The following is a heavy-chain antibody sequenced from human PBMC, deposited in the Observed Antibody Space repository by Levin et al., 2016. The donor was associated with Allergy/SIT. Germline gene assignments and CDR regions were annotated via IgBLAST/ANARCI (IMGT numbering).Heavy chain of an antibody. J-gene: IGHJ4*02. D-gene: IGHD1-26*01. CDR3: ARLSHIVGATYYFNY. CDR1: GDSISGSTYY. Sequence: SETLSLTCTVSGDSISGSTYYWGWIRQPPKKGLEWFGTIYYSGSTYYNPSLKSRVTISVDTTKNQFSLKLSSVTAADTAVYYCARLSHIVGATYYFNYWGQGTLVTVSS. V-gene: IGHV4-39*01. CDR2: IYYSGST.